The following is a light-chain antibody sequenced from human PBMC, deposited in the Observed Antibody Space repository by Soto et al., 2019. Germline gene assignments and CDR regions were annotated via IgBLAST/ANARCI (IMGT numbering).Light chain of an antibody. CDR3: LPSVLSGT. CDR2: GAS. V-gene: IGKV3-20*01. CDR1: QSVSNNY. J-gene: IGKJ1*01. Sequence: EIVLKLSPGTLSLTPGERDTLSCRASQSVSNNYLAWYQQKPGQAPRLLIYGASNRATGIPDRFSGSGSGTDFTLPISRLEREDIAVYYCLPSVLSGTFGQGSKVDIK.